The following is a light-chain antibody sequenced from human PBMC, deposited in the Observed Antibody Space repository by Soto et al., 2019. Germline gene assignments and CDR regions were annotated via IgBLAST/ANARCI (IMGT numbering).Light chain of an antibody. V-gene: IGLV1-40*01. J-gene: IGLJ2*01. Sequence: QSVLTQPPSVSGAPGQRVTISCTGSSSNIGAGYDVHWYQQLPGTAPKLLIYGNSNRPSGVPDRFSGSKSRTSASLAITGLQAEDDADYYCQSYDRSLSGVVFGGGTQLTVL. CDR3: QSYDRSLSGVV. CDR1: SSNIGAGYD. CDR2: GNS.